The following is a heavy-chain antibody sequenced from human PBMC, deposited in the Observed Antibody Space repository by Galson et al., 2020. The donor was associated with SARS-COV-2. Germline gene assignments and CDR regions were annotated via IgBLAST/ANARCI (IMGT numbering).Heavy chain of an antibody. CDR1: GGTFSSYA. V-gene: IGHV1-69*13. D-gene: IGHD3-3*01. J-gene: IGHJ6*03. Sequence: SVTVSCKASGGTFSSYAISWVRQAPGQGLEWMGGIIPIFGTANYAQKFQGRVTITADESTSTAYMELSSPRSEDTAVYYCARSYDFWSGYYIPDNYYYYYYMDVWGKGTTVTVSS. CDR3: ARSYDFWSGYYIPDNYYYYYYMDV. CDR2: IIPIFGTA.